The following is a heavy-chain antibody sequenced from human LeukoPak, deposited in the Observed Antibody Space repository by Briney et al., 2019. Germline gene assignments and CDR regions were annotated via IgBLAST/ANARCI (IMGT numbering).Heavy chain of an antibody. J-gene: IGHJ4*02. Sequence: SETLSLTCTVSGGSISSSSYYWGWIRQPPGKGLEWIGSIYYSGSTYYNPSLKSRVTISVDTSKNQFSLKLSSVTAADTAVYYCARGDGGYYDFWSGYPDRYFDYWGQGTLVTVSS. CDR3: ARGDGGYYDFWSGYPDRYFDY. D-gene: IGHD3-3*01. V-gene: IGHV4-39*07. CDR2: IYYSGST. CDR1: GGSISSSSYY.